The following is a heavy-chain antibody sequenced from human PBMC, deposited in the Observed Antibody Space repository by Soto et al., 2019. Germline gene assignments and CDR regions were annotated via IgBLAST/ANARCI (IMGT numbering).Heavy chain of an antibody. Sequence: SETLSLTCTVSGGSISSYYWSWIRQPPGKGLEWIGYIYYSGSTNYNPSLKSRVTISVDTSKNQFSLKLSSVTAADTAVYYCARASMMHYFDYWGQGTLVTVSS. CDR1: GGSISSYY. CDR3: ARASMMHYFDY. J-gene: IGHJ4*02. CDR2: IYYSGST. D-gene: IGHD3-22*01. V-gene: IGHV4-59*01.